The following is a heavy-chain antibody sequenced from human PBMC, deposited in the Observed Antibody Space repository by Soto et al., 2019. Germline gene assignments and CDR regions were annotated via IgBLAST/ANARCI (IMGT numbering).Heavy chain of an antibody. Sequence: SETLSLTCTVSGGSMSSYYWSWIRQPPGKGLEWIGYIYYSGSANYNPSLKSRVTISIDTSNNQFSLRLSSVTAADTAVYYCARHVCSSTSCRYYYYMDVWGKGTTVTVSS. CDR2: IYYSGSA. J-gene: IGHJ6*03. V-gene: IGHV4-59*08. CDR3: ARHVCSSTSCRYYYYMDV. D-gene: IGHD2-2*01. CDR1: GGSMSSYY.